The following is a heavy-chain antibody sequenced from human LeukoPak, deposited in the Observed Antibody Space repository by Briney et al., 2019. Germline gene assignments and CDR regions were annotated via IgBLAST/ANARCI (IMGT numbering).Heavy chain of an antibody. J-gene: IGHJ4*02. D-gene: IGHD1-1*01. CDR1: GLTVTISY. CDR3: AKGRDGGWNGGDS. V-gene: IGHV3-53*01. Sequence: GGSMTLSCAAYGLTVTISYMSWVRQAPGKGLEWVSVICSDGCAHYAESVEGRFTISRDNSENTVYLQLSSLSAEVSAGYYCAKGRDGGWNGGDSWGQGALVTVSS. CDR2: ICSDGCA.